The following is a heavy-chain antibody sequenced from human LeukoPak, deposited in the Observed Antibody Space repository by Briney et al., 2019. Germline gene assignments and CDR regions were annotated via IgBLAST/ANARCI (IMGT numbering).Heavy chain of an antibody. V-gene: IGHV4-59*06. D-gene: IGHD2-15*01. Sequence: SETLSLTCTVSGGSISSYYWSWIRQHPGKGLEWIGYIYYSGRTYYNPSLKSRVTISVDTSKNQFSLKLSSVTAADTAVYYCARDPLGDCSGGSCVYGMDVWGQGTTVTVSS. CDR1: GGSISSYY. J-gene: IGHJ6*02. CDR3: ARDPLGDCSGGSCVYGMDV. CDR2: IYYSGRT.